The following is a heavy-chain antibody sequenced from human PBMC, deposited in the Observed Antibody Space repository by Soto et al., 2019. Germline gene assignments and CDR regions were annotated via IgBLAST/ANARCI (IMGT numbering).Heavy chain of an antibody. CDR2: INHSGNT. CDR3: TRGRAEFDA. J-gene: IGHJ5*02. Sequence: SETLSLTCAVYGASLSDNYCNWLRQPPGKGHEWIGEINHSGNTNYNPSLRSRVAISIDTSKNQLSLNLRCVSAADTAVYYCTRGRAEFDAGGQGTPVTV. CDR1: GASLSDNY. V-gene: IGHV4-34*01. D-gene: IGHD6-19*01.